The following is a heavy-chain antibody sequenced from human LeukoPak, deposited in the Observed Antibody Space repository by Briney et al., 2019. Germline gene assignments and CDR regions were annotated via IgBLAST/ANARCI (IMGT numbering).Heavy chain of an antibody. Sequence: GGSLRLSCAASGFTFSSYEMNWVRQAPGKGLEWVSYISSSSSYIYYADSVKGRFTISRDNAKNSLYLQMNSLRAEDTAVYYCARGMTTVTNRPFDYWGQGTLVTVSS. D-gene: IGHD4-11*01. CDR1: GFTFSSYE. CDR3: ARGMTTVTNRPFDY. CDR2: ISSSSSYI. V-gene: IGHV3-21*05. J-gene: IGHJ4*02.